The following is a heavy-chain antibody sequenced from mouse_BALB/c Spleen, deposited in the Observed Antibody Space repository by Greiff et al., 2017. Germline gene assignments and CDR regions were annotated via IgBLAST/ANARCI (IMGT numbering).Heavy chain of an antibody. CDR2: INPSNGGT. Sequence: VQRVESGAELVKPGASVKLSCTASGYTFNSTYMYWVKQRPGQGLEWIGEINPSNGGTNFNEKFQSKATLTVDKSSSTAYMQLSSLTSEDSAVYYCTRGYGYDEDWFAYWGQGTLVTVSA. CDR3: TRGYGYDEDWFAY. J-gene: IGHJ3*01. V-gene: IGHV1S81*02. D-gene: IGHD2-2*01. CDR1: GYTFNSTY.